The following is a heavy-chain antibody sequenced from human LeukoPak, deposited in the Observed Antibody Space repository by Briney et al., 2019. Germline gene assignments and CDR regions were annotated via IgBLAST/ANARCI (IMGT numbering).Heavy chain of an antibody. V-gene: IGHV3-30*04. CDR1: GFTFSSYA. D-gene: IGHD6-13*01. J-gene: IGHJ6*04. Sequence: GGSLRLSCAASGFTFSSYAMHWVRQAPGKGLEWVAVISYDGSNKYYADSVKGRFTIPRDNSKNTLYLQMNSLRAEDTAVYYCAKEQQLGYGMDVWGKGTTVTVSS. CDR3: AKEQQLGYGMDV. CDR2: ISYDGSNK.